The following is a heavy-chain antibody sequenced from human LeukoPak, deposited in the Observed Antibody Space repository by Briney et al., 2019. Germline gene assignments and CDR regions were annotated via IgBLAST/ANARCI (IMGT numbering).Heavy chain of an antibody. J-gene: IGHJ4*02. D-gene: IGHD3-3*01. CDR3: AKDKARFLEWLSN. V-gene: IGHV3-9*01. Sequence: GRSLRLSCAASGFTFDDYAMHWVRQAPGKGLEWVSGISWNSGSIGYADSVEGRFTISRDNAKNSLYLQMNSLRAEDTALYYCAKDKARFLEWLSNWGQGTLVTVSS. CDR2: ISWNSGSI. CDR1: GFTFDDYA.